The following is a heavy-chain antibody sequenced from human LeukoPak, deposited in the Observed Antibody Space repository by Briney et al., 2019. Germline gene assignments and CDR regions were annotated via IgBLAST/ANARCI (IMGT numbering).Heavy chain of an antibody. D-gene: IGHD4-17*01. Sequence: PSETLSLTCAVYGGSFSVYYWSWIRQPPGKGLEWIGEINHSGSTNYNPSLKSRVTISVDTSKNQFSLKLSSVTAADTAVYYCARGYGDYLSYLDYWGQGTLVTVSS. CDR2: INHSGST. V-gene: IGHV4-34*01. J-gene: IGHJ4*02. CDR1: GGSFSVYY. CDR3: ARGYGDYLSYLDY.